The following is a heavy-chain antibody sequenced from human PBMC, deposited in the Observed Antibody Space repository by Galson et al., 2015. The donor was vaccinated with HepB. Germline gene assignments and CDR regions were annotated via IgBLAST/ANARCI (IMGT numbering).Heavy chain of an antibody. Sequence: SLRLSCAASEFTFSSYSMNWVRQAPGKGLEWVSSISSSSSYIYYADSVKGRFTISRDNAKNSLYLQMNSLRAEDTAVYYCARDRYGSYWNAFDIWGQGTMVTVSS. J-gene: IGHJ3*02. CDR2: ISSSSSYI. D-gene: IGHD1-26*01. V-gene: IGHV3-21*01. CDR3: ARDRYGSYWNAFDI. CDR1: EFTFSSYS.